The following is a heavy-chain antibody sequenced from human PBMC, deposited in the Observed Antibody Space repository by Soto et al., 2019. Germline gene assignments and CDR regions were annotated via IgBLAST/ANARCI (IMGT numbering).Heavy chain of an antibody. J-gene: IGHJ4*02. CDR3: TTDVWPATRSDY. D-gene: IGHD2-21*01. V-gene: IGHV3-15*07. Sequence: EVQLVESGGGLVKPGGSLRLSCAASGFTFSNACMNWVRQAPGKGLEGVGRIKSKTDGGGITDYAAPVKGRFTISRDDLKNTVYLQMDSLKIEDTAVYFCTTDVWPATRSDYWGQGALVTVSS. CDR1: GFTFSNAC. CDR2: IKSKTDGGGIT.